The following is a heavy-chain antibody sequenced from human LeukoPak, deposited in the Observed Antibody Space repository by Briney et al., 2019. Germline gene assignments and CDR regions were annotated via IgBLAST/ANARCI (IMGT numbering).Heavy chain of an antibody. CDR2: ISGSGGST. V-gene: IGHV3-23*01. D-gene: IGHD5-18*01. J-gene: IGHJ4*02. CDR1: GFTLSSYA. Sequence: GGSLRLSCAASGFTLSSYAMSWVRQAPGKGLEWVSAISGSGGSTYYADSVKGRFTISRDNSKNTLYLQMNSLRAEDTAVYYCAKRIQSAMAMGYWGQGTLVTVSS. CDR3: AKRIQSAMAMGY.